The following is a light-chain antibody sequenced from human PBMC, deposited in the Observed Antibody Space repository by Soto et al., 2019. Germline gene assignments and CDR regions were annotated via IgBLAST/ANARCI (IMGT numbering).Light chain of an antibody. CDR3: QQYISSPFT. J-gene: IGKJ2*01. Sequence: IQMTQSPSTLSASLGDRVTITCRASQSIDDWLAWYQLRPGKAPKLLIYKASSLEIGVPSRFSGSGSGTDFSRTISTLQPDDFATYDDQQYISSPFTFGQGTILEIK. V-gene: IGKV1-5*03. CDR1: QSIDDW. CDR2: KAS.